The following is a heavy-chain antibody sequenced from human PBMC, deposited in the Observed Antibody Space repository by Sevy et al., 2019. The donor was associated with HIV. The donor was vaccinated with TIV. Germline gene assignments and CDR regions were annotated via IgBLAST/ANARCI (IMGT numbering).Heavy chain of an antibody. CDR1: GYTLSAYH. J-gene: IGHJ6*02. CDR3: ARVSLVDLWSFSSGMDV. CDR2: NNPNSGGT. Sequence: ASVKVSCKASGYTLSAYHMHWVRQAPGQGLEWMGWNNPNSGGTHYAQKFQGRVTMTRDTSVSTAYMELSRLRFDDTATYYCARVSLVDLWSFSSGMDVWGQGTTVSVSS. V-gene: IGHV1-2*02. D-gene: IGHD3-10*01.